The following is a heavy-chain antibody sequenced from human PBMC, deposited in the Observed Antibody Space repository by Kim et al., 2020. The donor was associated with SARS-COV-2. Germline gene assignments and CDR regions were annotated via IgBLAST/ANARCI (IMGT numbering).Heavy chain of an antibody. D-gene: IGHD5-12*01. V-gene: IGHV3-21*01. CDR1: DFTFSTYS. CDR2: ISSGGAYI. J-gene: IGHJ6*01. CDR3: ARDSRVATLEYYYYYFS. Sequence: GGSLRLSCAASDFTFSTYSMNWVRQAPGKGLEWVSSISSGGAYIYYADSVKGRFTISRDNAKNSLYLLMNGLRAEDTAVYYCARDSRVATLEYYYYYFS.